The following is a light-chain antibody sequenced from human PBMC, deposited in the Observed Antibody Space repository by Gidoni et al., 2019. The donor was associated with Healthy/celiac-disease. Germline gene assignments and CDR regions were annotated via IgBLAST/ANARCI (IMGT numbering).Light chain of an antibody. J-gene: IGLJ2*01. CDR1: KLGDKY. CDR2: QDS. Sequence: SYELTPPPSVYVSPGQTASITCPGDKLGDKYACWYQQKPGQSPVLVIYQDSKRPSGIPERFSGSNSGNTATLTISGTQAMDESDYYCQAWDSSTVVFGGGTKLTVL. V-gene: IGLV3-1*01. CDR3: QAWDSSTVV.